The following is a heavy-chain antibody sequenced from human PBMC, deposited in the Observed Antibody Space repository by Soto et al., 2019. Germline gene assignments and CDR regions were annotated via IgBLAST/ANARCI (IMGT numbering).Heavy chain of an antibody. Sequence: QITLKESGPTLVKPTQTLTLTCTFSGFSLNTRGVGVGWIRQPPGKALEWLALIYWYDDKRYSPSLKSRLTITKDTSKNQVVLTMTNMDPVDTGTYYCAHDSSGWYGFDYWGQGTLVTVSS. V-gene: IGHV2-5*01. J-gene: IGHJ4*02. CDR2: IYWYDDK. D-gene: IGHD6-19*01. CDR3: AHDSSGWYGFDY. CDR1: GFSLNTRGVG.